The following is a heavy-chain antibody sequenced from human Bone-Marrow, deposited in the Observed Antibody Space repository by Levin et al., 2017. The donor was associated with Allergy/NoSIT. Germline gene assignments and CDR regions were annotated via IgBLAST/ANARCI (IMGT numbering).Heavy chain of an antibody. CDR3: AKTTVEGGDYVGYFDY. D-gene: IGHD4-23*01. J-gene: IGHJ4*02. CDR2: ITGGGHFS. Sequence: PGESLKISCAASGFTFRTYAMSWVRQAPGKGLEWVSSITGGGHFSYYADSVRGRFPISRDNSKTTLYLQVNSRRGDDTAVYYCAKTTVEGGDYVGYFDYWGQGTQVTVSS. V-gene: IGHV3-23*01. CDR1: GFTFRTYA.